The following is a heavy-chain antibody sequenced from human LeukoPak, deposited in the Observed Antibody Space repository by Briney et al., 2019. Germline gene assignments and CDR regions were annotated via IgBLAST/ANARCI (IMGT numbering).Heavy chain of an antibody. D-gene: IGHD4-23*01. V-gene: IGHV3-53*01. Sequence: GGSLRLSCAASGFIISNQYLSWVRQALGKGLEWVSIIYSDGATYFADSMKGRFTLFRDSSKNMLYLQMNNLRAEDTAVYYCARSNYGGLDYWGQGTLVTVPS. J-gene: IGHJ4*02. CDR1: GFIISNQY. CDR2: IYSDGAT. CDR3: ARSNYGGLDY.